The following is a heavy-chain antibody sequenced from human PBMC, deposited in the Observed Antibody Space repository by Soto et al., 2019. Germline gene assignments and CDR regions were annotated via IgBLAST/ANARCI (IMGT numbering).Heavy chain of an antibody. D-gene: IGHD1-26*01. J-gene: IGHJ4*02. CDR1: GVSFSDYS. CDR2: ITGNSEYK. V-gene: IGHV3-21*06. CDR3: ARSGELLQTFDS. Sequence: EVQQVESGGGLVKPGGSLRLSCVVSGVSFSDYSMNWVRQAPGKGLEWVSLITGNSEYKYYAGSVKGRFTVSSDNAKNSLYLQMNSLTVEDTAVYYCARSGELLQTFDSWGQGTLVTVSS.